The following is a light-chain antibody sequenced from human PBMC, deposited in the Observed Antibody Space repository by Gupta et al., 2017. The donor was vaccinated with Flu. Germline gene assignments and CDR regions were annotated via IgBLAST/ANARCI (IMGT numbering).Light chain of an antibody. Sequence: DIVLTPAPATMSLSPGQRVTLSCRASQAIRGNFLAWYQQQSGQAPRLLFYDATARATGIPGRFSGRGSGTDFTLTISGLEPEDFAVYFCQQYATSPVTFGQGTRLEIE. CDR3: QQYATSPVT. V-gene: IGKV3-20*01. CDR2: DAT. CDR1: QAIRGNF. J-gene: IGKJ5*01.